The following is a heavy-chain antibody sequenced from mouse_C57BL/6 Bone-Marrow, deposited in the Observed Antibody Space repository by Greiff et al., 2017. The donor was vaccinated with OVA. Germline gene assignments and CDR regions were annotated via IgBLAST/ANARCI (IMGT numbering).Heavy chain of an antibody. V-gene: IGHV1-64*01. J-gene: IGHJ1*03. CDR1: GYTFTSYW. CDR3: TRDWDGDWYFDV. Sequence: QVHVKQSGAELVKPGASVKLSCKASGYTFTSYWMHWVQQRPGQGLEWIGMFLSNSGSPTYNEKFTSKATLTVDKSSSTAYMQLSSLTAEESAVYYCTRDWDGDWYFDVWGTGTTVTVSA. CDR2: FLSNSGSP. D-gene: IGHD4-1*01.